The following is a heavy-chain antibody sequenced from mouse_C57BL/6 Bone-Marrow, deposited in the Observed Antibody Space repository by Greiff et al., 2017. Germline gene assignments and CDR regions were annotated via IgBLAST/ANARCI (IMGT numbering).Heavy chain of an antibody. CDR3: ARRWRGFAY. CDR1: GYTFTDYY. CDR2: INPNNGGT. Sequence: EVKLVESGPELVKPGASVKISCKASGYTFTDYYMNWVKQSHGKSLEWIGDINPNNGGTSYNQKFKGKATLTVDKSSSTAYMELRSLTSEDSAVYYCARRWRGFAYWGQGTLVTVSA. V-gene: IGHV1-26*01. J-gene: IGHJ3*01. D-gene: IGHD2-3*01.